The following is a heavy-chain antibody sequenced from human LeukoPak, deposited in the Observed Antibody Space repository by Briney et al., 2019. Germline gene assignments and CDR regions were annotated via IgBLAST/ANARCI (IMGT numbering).Heavy chain of an antibody. V-gene: IGHV4-34*01. J-gene: IGHJ4*02. CDR1: GFTVSSNY. D-gene: IGHD3-3*01. CDR3: ARRRITIFGVVIWYFDY. CDR2: INHSGST. Sequence: PGGSLRLSCAASGFTVSSNYMSWVRQAPGKGLEWIGEINHSGSTNYNPSLKSRVTISVDTSKNQFSLKLSSVTAADTAVYYCARRRITIFGVVIWYFDYWGQGTLVTVSS.